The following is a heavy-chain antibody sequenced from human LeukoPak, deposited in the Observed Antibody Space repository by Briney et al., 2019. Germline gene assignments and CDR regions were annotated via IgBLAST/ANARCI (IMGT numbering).Heavy chain of an antibody. J-gene: IGHJ2*01. CDR2: IYYSGST. Sequence: PSETLSLTCTVSGGSISSSSYYWGWIRQPPGKGLEWIGSIYYSGSTYYNPSLKSRVTISVDTSKNQFSLKLSSVTAADTAVYYCARHAGIAAAGLNWYFDLWGRGTLVTVSS. CDR1: GGSISSSSYY. CDR3: ARHAGIAAAGLNWYFDL. V-gene: IGHV4-39*01. D-gene: IGHD6-13*01.